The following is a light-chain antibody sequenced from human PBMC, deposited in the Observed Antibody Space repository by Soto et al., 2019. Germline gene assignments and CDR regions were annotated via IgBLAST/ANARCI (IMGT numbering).Light chain of an antibody. V-gene: IGLV8-61*01. CDR1: SGSVSTTYY. J-gene: IGLJ3*02. CDR3: ELDMGRGIRV. Sequence: QAVVTQEPSFSVSPGGTVTLTCGLNSGSVSTTYYPTWYQQTPGQAPRTLIYGTNTRSSGVPDRFSGSILGNKAALTITGAQADDESDYYCELDMGRGIRVFGGGTKLTVL. CDR2: GTN.